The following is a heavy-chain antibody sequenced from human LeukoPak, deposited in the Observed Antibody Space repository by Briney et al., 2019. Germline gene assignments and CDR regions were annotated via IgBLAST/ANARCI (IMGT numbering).Heavy chain of an antibody. CDR1: GYTFTDYSDYY. CDR3: ARSRGSGSWSTYYGMDA. Sequence: GASVKVSCKASGYTFTDYSDYYIHWVRQAPGQGLEWMGWISPHNGVTNYAQNFQGRVTMTRDTSISTAYMELSSLKFDDTAVYYCARSRGSGSWSTYYGMDAWGQGTTVTVSS. CDR2: ISPHNGVT. D-gene: IGHD3-10*01. J-gene: IGHJ6*02. V-gene: IGHV1-2*02.